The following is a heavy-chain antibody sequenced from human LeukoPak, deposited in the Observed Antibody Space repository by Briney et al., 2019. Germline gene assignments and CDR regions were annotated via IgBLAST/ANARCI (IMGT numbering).Heavy chain of an antibody. D-gene: IGHD6-19*01. Sequence: GGSLRLSCAASGFSFSDYSMNWVRQAPGKGLEWVSSISSSSSYIYYADSVKGRFTISRDNAKNSLYLQMNSLRAEDTAVYYCANRGGVAGNSPHDYWGQGTLVTVSS. J-gene: IGHJ4*02. CDR3: ANRGGVAGNSPHDY. CDR2: ISSSSSYI. V-gene: IGHV3-21*01. CDR1: GFSFSDYS.